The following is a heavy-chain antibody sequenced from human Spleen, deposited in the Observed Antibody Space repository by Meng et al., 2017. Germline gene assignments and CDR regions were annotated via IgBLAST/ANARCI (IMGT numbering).Heavy chain of an antibody. CDR2: TYVGGST. J-gene: IGHJ4*02. D-gene: IGHD4-17*01. Sequence: SETLSLTCSVSGDSISNYYWNWLRQPAGKRLEWIGRTYVGGSTDYNPSLRSRVTVSVDTSKNQISLRLASVTAADTAVYFCARGSAGDYYFDSWGQGTVVTVSS. CDR3: ARGSAGDYYFDS. V-gene: IGHV4-4*07. CDR1: GDSISNYY.